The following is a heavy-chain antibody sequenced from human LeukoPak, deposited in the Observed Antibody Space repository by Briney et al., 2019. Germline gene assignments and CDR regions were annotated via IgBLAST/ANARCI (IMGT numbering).Heavy chain of an antibody. D-gene: IGHD4-11*01. CDR1: GFTFSSYG. Sequence: PGGSLRLSCAASGFTFSSYGMHWVRQAPGKGLEWVTFIRYDGSNKYYADSVKGRFTISRDNSKNTLNLQMNSLRAEDTTVYYCVKDRYSGPENWGQGTLVTVSS. CDR3: VKDRYSGPEN. V-gene: IGHV3-30*02. J-gene: IGHJ4*02. CDR2: IRYDGSNK.